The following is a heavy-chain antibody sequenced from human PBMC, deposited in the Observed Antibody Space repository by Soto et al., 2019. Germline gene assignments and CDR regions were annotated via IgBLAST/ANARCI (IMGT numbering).Heavy chain of an antibody. V-gene: IGHV3-30-3*01. CDR3: ARDTQWLVRPGSNIGYYYGMDV. CDR1: GFTFSSYA. J-gene: IGHJ6*02. Sequence: QVQLVESGGGVVQPGRSLRLSCAASGFTFSSYAMHWVRQAPGKGLEWVAVISYDGSNKYYADSVKGRFTISRDKSKNPLYLEMNSLRAEETAVYYCARDTQWLVRPGSNIGYYYGMDVWGQGTTVTVS. D-gene: IGHD6-19*01. CDR2: ISYDGSNK.